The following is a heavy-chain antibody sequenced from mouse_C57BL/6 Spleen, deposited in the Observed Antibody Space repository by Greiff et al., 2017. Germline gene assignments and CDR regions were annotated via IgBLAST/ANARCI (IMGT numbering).Heavy chain of an antibody. D-gene: IGHD1-1*01. CDR1: GFTFSSYG. CDR3: ARHESGSSYYFDY. V-gene: IGHV5-6*01. Sequence: EVNLVESGGDLVKPGGSLKLSCAASGFTFSSYGMSWVRQTPDKRLEWVATISSGGSYTYYPDSVKGRFTISRDNAKNTLYLQMSSLKSEDTAMYYCARHESGSSYYFDYWGQGTTLTVSS. CDR2: ISSGGSYT. J-gene: IGHJ2*01.